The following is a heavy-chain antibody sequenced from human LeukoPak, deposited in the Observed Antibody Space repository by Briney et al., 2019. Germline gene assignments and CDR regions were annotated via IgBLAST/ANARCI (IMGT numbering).Heavy chain of an antibody. Sequence: GGSLTLSYAASGLTVSSSYISWVRQAPGKGLEWVSLIYSGGSTYYADSVKGRFTISRDNSKNTVYLQMNSLRAEDTAVYYCARYYYDDSGYPYYLDYWGQGTMVTVSS. CDR1: GLTVSSSY. V-gene: IGHV3-53*01. J-gene: IGHJ4*02. CDR3: ARYYYDDSGYPYYLDY. CDR2: IYSGGST. D-gene: IGHD3-22*01.